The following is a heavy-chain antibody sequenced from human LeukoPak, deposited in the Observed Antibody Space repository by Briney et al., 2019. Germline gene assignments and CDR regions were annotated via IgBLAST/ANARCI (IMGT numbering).Heavy chain of an antibody. Sequence: SETLSLTCTVSGGSISSSSYYWGWIRQPPGKGLEWIGSIYYSGSTYYNPSLKSRVTISVDTSKNQFSLKLSSVTAADTAVYYCARDVEMATIRYFDYWGQGTLVTVSS. CDR1: GGSISSSSYY. CDR2: IYYSGST. D-gene: IGHD5-24*01. V-gene: IGHV4-39*07. CDR3: ARDVEMATIRYFDY. J-gene: IGHJ4*02.